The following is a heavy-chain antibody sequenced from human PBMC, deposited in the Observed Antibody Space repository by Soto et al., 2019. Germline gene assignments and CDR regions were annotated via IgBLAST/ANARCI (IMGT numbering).Heavy chain of an antibody. J-gene: IGHJ6*02. D-gene: IGHD3-16*01. CDR2: IYYTGST. CDR1: GGSVNSGAYS. Sequence: QVQLQESGPGLVKPSETLSLTCTVSGGSVNSGAYSWTWIRQPPGKGLEWIGSIYYTGSTNYNPSLKSRVTISLDASKNQFCLKMNSVTAADTALYYCARARLTFAYGMDVWGQGTTVTVPS. CDR3: ARARLTFAYGMDV. V-gene: IGHV4-61*08.